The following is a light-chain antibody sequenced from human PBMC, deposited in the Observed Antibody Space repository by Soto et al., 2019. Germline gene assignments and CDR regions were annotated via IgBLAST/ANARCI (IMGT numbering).Light chain of an antibody. CDR2: AAS. Sequence: RASQGVSRYLSWYQQKPGRAPILLISAASTLQSGVPARFSGSGSGTDFTLSITSLQPEDFATYYCQQLNTYPVTFGGGTKVDIK. CDR1: QGVSRY. J-gene: IGKJ4*01. V-gene: IGKV1-9*01. CDR3: QQLNTYPVT.